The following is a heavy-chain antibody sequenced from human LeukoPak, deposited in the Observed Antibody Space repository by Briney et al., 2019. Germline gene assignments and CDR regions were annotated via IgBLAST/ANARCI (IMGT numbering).Heavy chain of an antibody. V-gene: IGHV1-69*04. CDR3: ARARSSGWYWEFDY. Sequence: SVKVSCKASGGTFSSYAISWVRQAPGQGLEWMGSIVPILGIANYAQKFQGRVTITADKSTSTAYMELSSLRSEDTAVYYCARARSSGWYWEFDYWGQGTLVTVSS. CDR2: IVPILGIA. J-gene: IGHJ4*02. D-gene: IGHD6-19*01. CDR1: GGTFSSYA.